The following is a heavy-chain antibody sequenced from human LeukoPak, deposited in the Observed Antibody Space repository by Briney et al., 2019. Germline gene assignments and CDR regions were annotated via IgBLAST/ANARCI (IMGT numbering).Heavy chain of an antibody. D-gene: IGHD4-17*01. J-gene: IGHJ4*02. V-gene: IGHV1-46*01. Sequence: ASVKVFCKASGYTFTSYYMHWVRQAPGQGLEWMGIINPSGGSTTYAQKFQGRVTMTRDTSTRTVYMELSSLRSEDTAVYYCARAYADYVPFDYWGQGTLVTVSS. CDR2: INPSGGST. CDR1: GYTFTSYY. CDR3: ARAYADYVPFDY.